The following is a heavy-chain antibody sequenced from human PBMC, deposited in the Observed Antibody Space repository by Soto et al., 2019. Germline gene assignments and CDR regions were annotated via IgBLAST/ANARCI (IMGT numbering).Heavy chain of an antibody. Sequence: EVQLVESGGGLVKPGGSLRLSCAASGFTFSNAWMNWVRQAPGKGLEWVGRIKSKTDGGTTDYAAPVKGRFTISRDDSKNTLYLQMNSLKTEDTAVYYCTWDIVVVPAAKNYYYGMDVWGQGTTVTVSS. J-gene: IGHJ6*02. CDR1: GFTFSNAW. V-gene: IGHV3-15*07. CDR3: TWDIVVVPAAKNYYYGMDV. CDR2: IKSKTDGGTT. D-gene: IGHD2-2*01.